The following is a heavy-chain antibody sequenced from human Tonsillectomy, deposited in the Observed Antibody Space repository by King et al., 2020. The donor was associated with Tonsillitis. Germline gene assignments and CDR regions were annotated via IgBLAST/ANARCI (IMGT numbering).Heavy chain of an antibody. D-gene: IGHD3-10*01. Sequence: LQLQESGPGLVKPSETLSLTCSVSGGFFSSSSYYWGWLRPPPGTGLEWIGSIYYSGSTYYNPSLKGRVTISVAISKTQFSLKLSSVTAATTAVYYCARFYRSGCHIDYWGQGTLVTVSS. CDR2: IYYSGST. V-gene: IGHV4-39*07. CDR1: GGFFSSSSYY. J-gene: IGHJ4*02. CDR3: ARFYRSGCHIDY.